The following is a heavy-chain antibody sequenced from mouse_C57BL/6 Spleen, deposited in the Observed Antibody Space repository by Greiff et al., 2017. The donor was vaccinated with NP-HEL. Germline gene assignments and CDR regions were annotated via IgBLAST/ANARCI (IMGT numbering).Heavy chain of an antibody. Sequence: VQLQQSGAELARPGASVKLSCTASGFTFTSYGIRWVKQRTGQGLEWIGEIYPRSGNTYYTEKFKGKATLTADKSSSTAYMELRSLTSEDTAVYYCAREAYSSSYGDAMDYWGQGTSVTVSS. V-gene: IGHV1-81*01. CDR3: AREAYSSSYGDAMDY. CDR1: GFTFTSYG. CDR2: IYPRSGNT. J-gene: IGHJ4*01. D-gene: IGHD1-1*01.